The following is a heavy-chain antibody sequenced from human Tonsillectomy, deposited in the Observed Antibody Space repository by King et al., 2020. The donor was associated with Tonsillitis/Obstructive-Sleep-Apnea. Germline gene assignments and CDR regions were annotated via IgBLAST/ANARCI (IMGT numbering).Heavy chain of an antibody. D-gene: IGHD5-24*01. V-gene: IGHV3-21*01. J-gene: IGHJ4*02. CDR2: ISSSASYK. CDR3: ARDEALGYNYFDL. CDR1: EFTFSTYT. Sequence: VQLVESGGGLVKPGGSLRLSCTASEFTFSTYTMNWVRQAPGMGLEWFSSISSSASYKYYADSGKGRFTVSRDNAKNSLYLQMNSLRAEDTAVYYCARDEALGYNYFDLWGQGTLVTVSS.